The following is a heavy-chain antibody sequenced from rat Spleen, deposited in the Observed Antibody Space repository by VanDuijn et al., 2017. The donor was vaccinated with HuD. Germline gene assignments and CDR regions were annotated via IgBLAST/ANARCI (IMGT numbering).Heavy chain of an antibody. CDR2: ISNSGGST. V-gene: IGHV5-46*01. D-gene: IGHD1-5*01. J-gene: IGHJ3*01. CDR3: TTERYPPFAY. CDR1: GFTFSSFP. Sequence: EVQVVEFGGGLAQPGRSMKLSCAASGFTFSSFPMAWVRQAPTKGLEWVATISNSGGSTYYRDSVKGRFTISRDNAKSTLSLQMDSLRSEDTATYYCTTERYPPFAYWGQGTLVTVSS.